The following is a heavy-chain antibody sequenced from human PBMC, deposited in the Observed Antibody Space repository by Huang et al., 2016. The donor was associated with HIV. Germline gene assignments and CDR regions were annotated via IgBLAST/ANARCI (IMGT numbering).Heavy chain of an antibody. CDR3: ARHRYCTGGSCYSGNNWFDP. J-gene: IGHJ5*02. CDR2: IYYRGST. V-gene: IGHV4-39*01. D-gene: IGHD2-15*01. CDR1: GGSISSGSYY. Sequence: QLQLQRSGPGLVKPSETLSLTCTVFGGSISSGSYYWGWIRQPPGKGLEWIGSIYYRGSTYDNPSQSLKSRVTISVDTSKKQCSLRLSSVTAADTAVYYCARHRYCTGGSCYSGNNWFDPWGQGTLVTVSS.